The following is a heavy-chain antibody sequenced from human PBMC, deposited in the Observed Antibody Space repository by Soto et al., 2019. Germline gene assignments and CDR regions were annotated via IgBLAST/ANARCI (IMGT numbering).Heavy chain of an antibody. V-gene: IGHV3-48*03. D-gene: IGHD1-26*01. Sequence: GGSLRLSCAASGFTFSSYETNWVRQAPGKGLEWVSYISSSGSTIYYADSVKGRFTISRDNAKNSLYLQMNSLRAEDTAVYYCARGGPGGGSYYYLPRYAFDIWGQGTMVTVSS. CDR3: ARGGPGGGSYYYLPRYAFDI. J-gene: IGHJ3*02. CDR2: ISSSGSTI. CDR1: GFTFSSYE.